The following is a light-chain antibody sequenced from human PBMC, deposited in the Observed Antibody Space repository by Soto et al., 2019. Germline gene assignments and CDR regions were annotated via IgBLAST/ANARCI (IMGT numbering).Light chain of an antibody. V-gene: IGKV1-39*01. J-gene: IGKJ2*01. CDR1: QTISSY. CDR2: AAS. Sequence: IQMTQSPSSLSASVGGRVTITCRASQTISSYLNWYQQTPGRAPALLISAASTLQSGVPSRFGGSGSGTDFTLTISSPQPEDFATYYCQQSYSSPYTFGQGTKLEIK. CDR3: QQSYSSPYT.